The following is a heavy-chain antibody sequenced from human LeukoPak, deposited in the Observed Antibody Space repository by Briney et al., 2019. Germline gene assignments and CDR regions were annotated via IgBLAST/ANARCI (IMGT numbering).Heavy chain of an antibody. V-gene: IGHV4-4*07. CDR1: GGSISSYY. Sequence: PSETLSLTCTVSGGSISSYYWSWIRQPAGKGLEWIGRIYTSGSTNYNPSLKSRVTMSVDTSKNQFSLKLSSVTAADTAVYYCAREFWYCSGGSCCYYYGMDVWGQGTTVTVSS. CDR2: IYTSGST. D-gene: IGHD2-15*01. CDR3: AREFWYCSGGSCCYYYGMDV. J-gene: IGHJ6*02.